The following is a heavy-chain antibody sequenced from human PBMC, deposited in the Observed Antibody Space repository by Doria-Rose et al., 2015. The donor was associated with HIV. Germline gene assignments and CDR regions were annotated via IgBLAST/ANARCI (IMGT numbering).Heavy chain of an antibody. CDR3: ARIKSSRWYHKYYFDF. Sequence: ESGPVLVKPTETLTLTCTVSGVSLSSPGMGVSWIRQPPGKALEWPANIFSDDGRSYNTSLKSRLTIARGPSKGQEVLTMTDMDPVDTATYYCARIKSSRWYHKYYFDFWGQGTLVIVSA. J-gene: IGHJ4*02. CDR2: IFSDDGR. D-gene: IGHD6-13*01. V-gene: IGHV2-26*01. CDR1: GVSLSSPGMG.